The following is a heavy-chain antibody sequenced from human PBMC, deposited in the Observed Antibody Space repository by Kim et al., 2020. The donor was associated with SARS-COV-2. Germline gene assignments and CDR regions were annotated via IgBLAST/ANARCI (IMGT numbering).Heavy chain of an antibody. CDR1: GFTFISYG. J-gene: IGHJ4*02. CDR2: ISSNGGST. D-gene: IGHD2-21*02. V-gene: IGHV3-64D*06. Sequence: GGSLRLPCSASGFTFISYGMNWVRQAPGKGLDYVSAISSNGGSTYYADSVKGRFTISRDNSKNTLYLQMSSLRAEDTAVYYYVKGLEECGGDCYTTFFDYWGQGTLVTVS. CDR3: VKGLEECGGDCYTTFFDY.